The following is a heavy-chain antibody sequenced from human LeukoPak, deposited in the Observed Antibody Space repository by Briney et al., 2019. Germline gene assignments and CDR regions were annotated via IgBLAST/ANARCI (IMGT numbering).Heavy chain of an antibody. Sequence: SETLSLTCAVYGGSFSGYYWSWIRQPPGKGLEWIGEINHSGSTNYNPSLKSRVTISVDTSKSQFSLKMSSVTAADTAVYYCARGSSYNWNDVSAFDIWGQGTMVTVSS. J-gene: IGHJ3*02. CDR1: GGSFSGYY. V-gene: IGHV4-34*01. CDR2: INHSGST. D-gene: IGHD1-1*01. CDR3: ARGSSYNWNDVSAFDI.